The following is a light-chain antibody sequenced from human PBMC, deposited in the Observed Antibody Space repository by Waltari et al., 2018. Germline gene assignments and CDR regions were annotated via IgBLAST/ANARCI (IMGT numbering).Light chain of an antibody. Sequence: EIVLTQSPGTLSLSPGERASLSCRASQSVSSSYLAWYQQNRGQAPRLLIYAADSRATGVPHRFSGSESGTDFTLTVSRLEPEDFAVYYCQQYDSSPWTFGQGTTVEIK. CDR1: QSVSSSY. CDR3: QQYDSSPWT. V-gene: IGKV3-20*01. CDR2: AAD. J-gene: IGKJ1*01.